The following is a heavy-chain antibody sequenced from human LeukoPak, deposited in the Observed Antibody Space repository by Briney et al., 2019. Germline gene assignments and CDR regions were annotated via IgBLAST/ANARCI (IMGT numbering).Heavy chain of an antibody. CDR3: ANREAGGPAYYFDY. J-gene: IGHJ4*02. Sequence: PGGSLRLSCAASGFTFSNYAMSWVRQAPGKGLEYVSSITVSGSTYYADSVKGRFTISRDNAKNTLSLQMTSRKAEDTAILYCANREAGGPAYYFDYWGQGTLVTVSS. CDR2: ITVSGST. CDR1: GFTFSNYA. V-gene: IGHV3-23*01. D-gene: IGHD2-15*01.